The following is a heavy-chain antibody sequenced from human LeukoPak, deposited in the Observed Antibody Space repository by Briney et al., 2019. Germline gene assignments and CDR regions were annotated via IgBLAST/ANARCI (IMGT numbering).Heavy chain of an antibody. Sequence: SETLSLTCTVSGGSMSSGDYYWRWIRQPPGKGLEWIGYIYYSGNTYYNPSLKSRVTISVDTSKNQFSLKLSSVTAADTAVYYCARAYIAAAGMGWFDPWGQGTLVTVSS. CDR2: IYYSGNT. V-gene: IGHV4-30-4*08. CDR1: GGSMSSGDYY. CDR3: ARAYIAAAGMGWFDP. J-gene: IGHJ5*02. D-gene: IGHD6-13*01.